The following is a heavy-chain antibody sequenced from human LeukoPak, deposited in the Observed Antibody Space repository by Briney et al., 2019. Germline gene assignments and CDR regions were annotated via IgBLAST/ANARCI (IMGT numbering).Heavy chain of an antibody. J-gene: IGHJ3*02. V-gene: IGHV3-33*01. D-gene: IGHD2-15*01. CDR3: AREGVVVAARAFDI. CDR1: GFTFSSYG. CDR2: IWYDGSNK. Sequence: GGSLRLSCAASGFTFSSYGMHWVRQAPGKGLEWVAVIWYDGSNKYYADSVKGRFTISRDNSKNTLYLQMNSLRAEDTAVYYCAREGVVVAARAFDIWGQGKMVTVSS.